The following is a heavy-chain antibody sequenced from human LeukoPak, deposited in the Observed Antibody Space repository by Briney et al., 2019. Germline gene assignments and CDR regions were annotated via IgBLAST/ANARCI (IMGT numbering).Heavy chain of an antibody. CDR1: GFTISNNY. V-gene: IGHV3-66*01. CDR2: IYSGGDT. Sequence: PGGSLRLSCAASGFTISNNYMNWVRQAPGKGLEWVSLIYSGGDTYYADSVKGRFTISRDHSKNTLYLQMNSLRVEDTAVYYCARDPPAGRTNTYAWGQGTLVTVPS. D-gene: IGHD1-7*01. CDR3: ARDPPAGRTNTYA. J-gene: IGHJ5*02.